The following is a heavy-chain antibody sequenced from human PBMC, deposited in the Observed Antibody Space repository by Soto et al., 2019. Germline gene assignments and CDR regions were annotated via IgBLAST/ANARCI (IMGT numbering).Heavy chain of an antibody. Sequence: QVQLVQSGAEVKKPGASGKVSCKASGYTFTSYGISWVRQAPGQGLEWMGWISGYNVNTIYAQKLQGRVTTTTDTSTTTAYMELRSLRSDDTAVYCCARDGGRLATNLYWGHGTLVTVSS. CDR3: ARDGGRLATNLY. V-gene: IGHV1-18*01. CDR1: GYTFTSYG. D-gene: IGHD5-12*01. CDR2: ISGYNVNT. J-gene: IGHJ4*01.